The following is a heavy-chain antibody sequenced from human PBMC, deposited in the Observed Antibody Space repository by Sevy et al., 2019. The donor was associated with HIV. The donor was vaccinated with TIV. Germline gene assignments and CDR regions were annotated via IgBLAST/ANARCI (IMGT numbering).Heavy chain of an antibody. CDR3: ARQPAAAGKYNWFDP. D-gene: IGHD6-13*01. Sequence: SETLSLTCAVSGYSISSGYYWGWIRQPPGKGLEWIGSIYHSGSTYYNPSLKSRVTISVDTSKNQFSLKLSSVTAADTAVYYCARQPAAAGKYNWFDPWGQGTLVTVSS. CDR2: IYHSGST. J-gene: IGHJ5*02. V-gene: IGHV4-38-2*01. CDR1: GYSISSGYY.